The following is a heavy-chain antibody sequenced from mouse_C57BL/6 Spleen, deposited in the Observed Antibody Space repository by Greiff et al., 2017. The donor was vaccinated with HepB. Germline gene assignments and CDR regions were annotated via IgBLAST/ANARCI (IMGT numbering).Heavy chain of an antibody. CDR2: IHPNSGST. Sequence: QVQLQQPGAELVKPGASVKLSCKASGYTFTSYWMHWVKQRPGQGLEWIGMIHPNSGSTNYNEKFKSKATLTVDKSSSTAYMQLRSLTSEDSAVYYCARRTGTGWYFDVWGTGTTVTVSS. V-gene: IGHV1-64*01. J-gene: IGHJ1*03. CDR1: GYTFTSYW. D-gene: IGHD4-1*01. CDR3: ARRTGTGWYFDV.